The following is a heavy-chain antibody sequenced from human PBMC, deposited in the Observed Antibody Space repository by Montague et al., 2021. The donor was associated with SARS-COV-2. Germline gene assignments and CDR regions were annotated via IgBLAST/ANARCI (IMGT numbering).Heavy chain of an antibody. CDR1: GGSISSSSYY. Sequence: SETLSLTCTVSGGSISSSSYYRGWIRQPPGKGLEWIGSIYYSGSTYYNPSLKSRVTISVGTPKNQFSLKLSSVTAADTAVYYCARQENSSGWFKPDAFDIWGQGTMVTVSS. J-gene: IGHJ3*02. CDR3: ARQENSSGWFKPDAFDI. D-gene: IGHD6-19*01. V-gene: IGHV4-39*01. CDR2: IYYSGST.